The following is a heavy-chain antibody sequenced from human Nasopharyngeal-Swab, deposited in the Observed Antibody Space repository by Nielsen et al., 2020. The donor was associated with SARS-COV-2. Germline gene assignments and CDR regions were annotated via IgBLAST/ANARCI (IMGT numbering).Heavy chain of an antibody. CDR2: IIPIFGTA. CDR3: ATYSGSYSGVDYYYGMDV. V-gene: IGHV1-69*13. Sequence: SVKVSCKASGGTFSSYAISWVRQAPGQGLEWMGGIIPIFGTANYAQKFQGRVTITADESTSTAYLELSSLRSEDTAVYYCATYSGSYSGVDYYYGMDVWGQGTTVTVSS. D-gene: IGHD1-26*01. J-gene: IGHJ6*02. CDR1: GGTFSSYA.